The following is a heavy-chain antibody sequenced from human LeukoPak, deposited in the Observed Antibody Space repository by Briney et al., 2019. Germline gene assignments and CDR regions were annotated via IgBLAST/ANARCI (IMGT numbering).Heavy chain of an antibody. CDR3: ARGGAGLWAPVDY. V-gene: IGHV3-30*04. J-gene: IGHJ4*02. Sequence: GRSLRLSCAASGFSFSGYAIHWVRQAPGKGLEWVASISYNGRNKYYAGSVKGRFTIDRDNSKNMVYLQMNSLRAEDTAVYYCARGGAGLWAPVDYWGQGTLVTVSS. CDR2: ISYNGRNK. CDR1: GFSFSGYA. D-gene: IGHD5-18*01.